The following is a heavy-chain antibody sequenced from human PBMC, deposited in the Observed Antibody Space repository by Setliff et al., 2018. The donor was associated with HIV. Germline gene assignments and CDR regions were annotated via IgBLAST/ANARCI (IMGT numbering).Heavy chain of an antibody. Sequence: SETLSLTCTVSGDSISGNTYCWGWIRQPPGKGLEWIGTLYYTGSAFYNPSLESRVTLSLDKSNNRFSLRLDSVTAADTAVYYCASHPPRAEDFSDYDWVDYWGQGTLVTVSS. J-gene: IGHJ4*02. CDR2: LYYTGSA. V-gene: IGHV4-39*01. CDR1: GDSISGNTYC. CDR3: ASHPPRAEDFSDYDWVDY. D-gene: IGHD5-12*01.